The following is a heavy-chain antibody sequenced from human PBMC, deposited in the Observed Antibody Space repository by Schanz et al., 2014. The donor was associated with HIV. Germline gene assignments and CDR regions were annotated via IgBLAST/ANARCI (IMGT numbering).Heavy chain of an antibody. Sequence: EVQLLESGGGLVKPGRSLRLSCTTSGFTFSDYPVSWLRQAPGKGLEWVSTISDSGDGTYYADSVNGRFTISRDNSKNTLYLQMTTLRIDDTAVYYCAKPEYDSRGSSQSHFDYWGQGTLVTVSS. D-gene: IGHD3-22*01. CDR1: GFTFSDYP. CDR2: ISDSGDGT. V-gene: IGHV3-23*01. J-gene: IGHJ4*02. CDR3: AKPEYDSRGSSQSHFDY.